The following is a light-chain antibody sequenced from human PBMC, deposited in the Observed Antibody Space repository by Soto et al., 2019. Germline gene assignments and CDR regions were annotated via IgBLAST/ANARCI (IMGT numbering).Light chain of an antibody. CDR2: EVS. CDR1: SSDVGTYNR. Sequence: QSALTQPPSVSGSPGQSVTISCTGTSSDVGTYNRVSWFQQPPGTAPKLIIYEVSNRPSGVPDRFYGSKSGNTASLGISGLRAEDEADYYCSSYTSSYSSSHTWVFGGGTKGTVL. V-gene: IGLV2-18*02. J-gene: IGLJ3*02. CDR3: SSYTSSYSSSHTWV.